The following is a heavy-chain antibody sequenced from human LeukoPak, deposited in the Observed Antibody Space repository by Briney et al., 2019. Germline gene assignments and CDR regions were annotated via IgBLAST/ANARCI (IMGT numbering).Heavy chain of an antibody. Sequence: KAGGSLRLSCAASGLIFSSHTMNWVRQAPGKGLEWVPSISSSSTYIDYADSVKGRFTISRDNAKNSLYLQMSSLRAEDTAVYYCARDTGPFDYWGQGTLVTVSS. CDR2: ISSSSTYI. V-gene: IGHV3-21*01. CDR3: ARDTGPFDY. CDR1: GLIFSSHT. J-gene: IGHJ4*02.